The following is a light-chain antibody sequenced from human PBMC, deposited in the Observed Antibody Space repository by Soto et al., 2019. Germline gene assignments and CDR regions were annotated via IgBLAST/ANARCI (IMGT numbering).Light chain of an antibody. CDR2: EVF. J-gene: IGLJ2*01. CDR1: SSDVGGYNY. Sequence: QSALTQPASVSGSPGQSITISCTGTSSDVGGYNYVSWYQQHPGKVPKLMIYEVFRRPSGISDRFSGSKSGNTASLTISGLQAEDGGDYYCCSYPTTSHFVFRRGDKLTVL. CDR3: CSYPTTSHFV. V-gene: IGLV2-14*03.